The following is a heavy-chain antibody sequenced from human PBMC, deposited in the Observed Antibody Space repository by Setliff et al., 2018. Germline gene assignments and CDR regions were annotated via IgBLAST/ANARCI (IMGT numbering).Heavy chain of an antibody. J-gene: IGHJ4*02. V-gene: IGHV1-18*01. Sequence: WASVKVSCKASGYTFTSYGVSWVRQAPGQGLEWMGWISAYNGNTNYAQKLQGRVTMTTDTPTSTAYMELRSLRSDDTAVYYCARAARRGSGYYDTVARYFDYWGQGTLVTVSS. CDR2: ISAYNGNT. CDR3: ARAARRGSGYYDTVARYFDY. D-gene: IGHD3-22*01. CDR1: GYTFTSYG.